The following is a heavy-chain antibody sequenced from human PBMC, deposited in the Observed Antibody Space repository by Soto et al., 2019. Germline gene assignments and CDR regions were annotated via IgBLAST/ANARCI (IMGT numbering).Heavy chain of an antibody. CDR1: GGSISSGDYY. CDR2: IYYSGST. V-gene: IGHV4-30-4*01. Sequence: QVQLQESGPGLVKPSQTLSITCTVSGGSISSGDYYWRWIRQPPGKGLVWIGYIYYSGSTDYNPSPKSRVTVSVDTSMNHFSLKLWSLTAAETAVYSCARASPAVTDGCGQVTTVTVS. J-gene: IGHJ6*02. CDR3: ARASPAVTDG. D-gene: IGHD6-19*01.